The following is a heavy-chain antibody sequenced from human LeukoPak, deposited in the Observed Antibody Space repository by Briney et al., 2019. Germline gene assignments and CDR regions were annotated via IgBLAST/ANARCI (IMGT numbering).Heavy chain of an antibody. CDR3: AREALLWFGELGYFDY. V-gene: IGHV4-59*12. D-gene: IGHD3-10*01. J-gene: IGHJ4*02. Sequence: SETLSLTCTVSGGSISSYYWSWIRQPPGKGLEWIGNIYYSGSTNYNPSLKSRVTISVDTSKNQFSLKLSSVTAADTAVYYCAREALLWFGELGYFDYWGQGTLVTVSS. CDR2: IYYSGST. CDR1: GGSISSYY.